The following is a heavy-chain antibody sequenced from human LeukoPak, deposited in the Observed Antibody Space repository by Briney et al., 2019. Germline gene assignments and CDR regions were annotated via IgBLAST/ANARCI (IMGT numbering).Heavy chain of an antibody. J-gene: IGHJ3*02. D-gene: IGHD2-15*01. CDR2: IYGGGST. Sequence: GGSLRLSCAASGFTVSSNYMNWVRQAPGKGLEWVSVIYGGGSTYYADPVEGRFTISRDTSKNTLYLHMNSLRAEDTAVYYCARAALQEAFDIWGQGTMVTVSS. CDR1: GFTVSSNY. CDR3: ARAALQEAFDI. V-gene: IGHV3-53*01.